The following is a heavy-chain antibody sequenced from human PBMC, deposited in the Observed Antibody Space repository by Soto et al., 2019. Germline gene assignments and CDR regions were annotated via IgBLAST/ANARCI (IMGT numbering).Heavy chain of an antibody. CDR1: GYTFTSYY. Sequence: QVQLVQSGAEVKKPGASVKVSCKASGYTFTSYYMHWVRQAPGQGLEWMGFINPSGGSTSYGQKFQDRVTMTRDTSTSTVYMELSSLRSEDTAVYYCARNDNSGLDYWGQGTLVTVSS. CDR3: ARNDNSGLDY. J-gene: IGHJ4*02. V-gene: IGHV1-46*01. CDR2: INPSGGST. D-gene: IGHD3-22*01.